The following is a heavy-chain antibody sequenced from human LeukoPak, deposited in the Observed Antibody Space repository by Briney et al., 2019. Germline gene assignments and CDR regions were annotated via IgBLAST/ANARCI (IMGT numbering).Heavy chain of an antibody. Sequence: KPSETLSLTCTVSGASISSSTYYWGWIRQPPGKGLEWIGSIHYSGSTYYNPSLKSRVTISVDTSKNQYSLKLTSVTAADTAIYYCARAYTVTPDYWGQGTLVTVSS. CDR1: GASISSSTYY. CDR3: ARAYTVTPDY. V-gene: IGHV4-39*07. CDR2: IHYSGST. J-gene: IGHJ4*02. D-gene: IGHD4-17*01.